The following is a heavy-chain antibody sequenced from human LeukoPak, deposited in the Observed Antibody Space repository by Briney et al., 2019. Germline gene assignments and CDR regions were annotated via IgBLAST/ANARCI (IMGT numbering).Heavy chain of an antibody. Sequence: GASLRLSCAASGFTFSSYAMSWVRQAPGKGLEGVSGISGSGGTTFYADSVKGRFTISRDNSKNTLYLQMNSLRAEDTAVYYCAKRRDSSGYYYFDYWGQGTLVTVSS. CDR3: AKRRDSSGYYYFDY. V-gene: IGHV3-23*01. CDR1: GFTFSSYA. CDR2: ISGSGGTT. J-gene: IGHJ4*02. D-gene: IGHD3-22*01.